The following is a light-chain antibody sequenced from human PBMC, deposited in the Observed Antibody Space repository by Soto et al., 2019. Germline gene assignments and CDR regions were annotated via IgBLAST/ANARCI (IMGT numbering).Light chain of an antibody. Sequence: QSALPQPASVSGSAGQSITISCTSSDVGSYNLVSWYQQHPGKAPKLRIYEATKRPSGVSNRFSGSKSGNTASLTSSGLQAEDEADYYCCSFAGSSTLVVFGAGTKVTVL. V-gene: IGLV2-23*02. J-gene: IGLJ1*01. CDR3: CSFAGSSTLVV. CDR2: EAT. CDR1: SSDVGSYNL.